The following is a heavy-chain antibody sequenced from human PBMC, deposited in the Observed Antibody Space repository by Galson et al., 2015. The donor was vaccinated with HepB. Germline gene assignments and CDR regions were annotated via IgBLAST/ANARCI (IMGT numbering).Heavy chain of an antibody. CDR2: MNTNTGKP. V-gene: IGHV7-4-1*02. D-gene: IGHD3-3*01. CDR1: GYTFTDYV. Sequence: VKVSCKASGYTFTDYVVNWVRQAPGQGLEWMGWMNTNTGKPTYAPGFAGRFVFSLDTSVTTAYLQISGLETDDTAVYYCARSPLRFLDWLPYYDYYYMDVWGEGTTVTVSS. CDR3: ARSPLRFLDWLPYYDYYYMDV. J-gene: IGHJ6*03.